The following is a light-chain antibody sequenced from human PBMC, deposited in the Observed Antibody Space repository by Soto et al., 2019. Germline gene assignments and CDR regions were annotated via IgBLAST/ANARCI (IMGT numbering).Light chain of an antibody. CDR1: QSVSSAY. Sequence: PGERAALSARSSQSVSSAYLAWYQHKPGQAPRLLIYDASNRATGIPARFSGSGSGTDFTLSISSLEPEDFAVYYCQHRSNWPLTFGGGTNVDIK. CDR2: DAS. V-gene: IGKV3-11*01. J-gene: IGKJ4*01. CDR3: QHRSNWPLT.